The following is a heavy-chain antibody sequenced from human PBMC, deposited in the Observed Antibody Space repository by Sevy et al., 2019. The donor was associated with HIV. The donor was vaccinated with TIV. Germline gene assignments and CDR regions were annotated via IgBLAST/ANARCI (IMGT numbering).Heavy chain of an antibody. Sequence: GGSLRLSCTVSGFTLSNYWMTWVRQAPGQGLEWVAIIKPDGTEQYSVDSVKGRFTVSRDNAKNILYLQMDRLRAEDTSIYYSARDNGAALDYWGQGTLVTVSS. CDR3: ARDNGAALDY. D-gene: IGHD3-10*01. V-gene: IGHV3-7*01. CDR2: IKPDGTEQ. J-gene: IGHJ4*02. CDR1: GFTLSNYW.